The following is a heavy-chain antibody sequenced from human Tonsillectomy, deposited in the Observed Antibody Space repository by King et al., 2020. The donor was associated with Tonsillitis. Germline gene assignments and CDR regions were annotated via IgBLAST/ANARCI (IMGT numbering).Heavy chain of an antibody. J-gene: IGHJ5*02. CDR2: IFYSGDYT. CDR1: GGSIGSFTTSQW. V-gene: IGHV4-4*02. D-gene: IGHD4-11*01. CDR3: TGGRDYSHPNWFGP. Sequence: HVQLQESGPGLVTPSGTLSLTCAVSGGSIGSFTTSQWWRWARQPPGKGLEWIGQIFYSGDYTQYNPSLKSRVTISLDKSSNQFSLQLTSLTAADTAVYYCTGGRDYSHPNWFGPWGQGILVTVFS.